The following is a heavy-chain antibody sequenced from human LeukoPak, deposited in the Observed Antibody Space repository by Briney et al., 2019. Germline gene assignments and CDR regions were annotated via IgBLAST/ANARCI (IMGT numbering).Heavy chain of an antibody. CDR2: IIPIFGTA. CDR3: ARSEYKTGTTNWFDP. J-gene: IGHJ5*02. D-gene: IGHD1-7*01. CDR1: GGTFSSYA. Sequence: GASVKVSCKASGGTFSSYAISWVRQAPGQGLEWMGGIIPIFGTANYAQKFQGRVTITADESTSTAYMELSSLRSEDTAVYYCARSEYKTGTTNWFDPWGQGTLVTVSS. V-gene: IGHV1-69*13.